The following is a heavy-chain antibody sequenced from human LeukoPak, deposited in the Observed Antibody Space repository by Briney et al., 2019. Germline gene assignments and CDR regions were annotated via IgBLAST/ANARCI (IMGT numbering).Heavy chain of an antibody. J-gene: IGHJ1*01. V-gene: IGHV4-39*01. D-gene: IGHD2-2*02. Sequence: PSETLSLICTVSGGSISSSNYYWGWIRQPPGKGLEWIGSIYYSGSTYYNPSLKSRVTTSVDTSKNQFSLKLSSVTAADTAAYYCASYCSSTSCYRGLEYFQHWGQGTLVTVSS. CDR3: ASYCSSTSCYRGLEYFQH. CDR1: GGSISSSNYY. CDR2: IYYSGST.